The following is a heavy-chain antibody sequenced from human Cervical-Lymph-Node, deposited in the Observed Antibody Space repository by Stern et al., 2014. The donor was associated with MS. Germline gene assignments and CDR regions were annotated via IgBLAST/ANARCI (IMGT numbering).Heavy chain of an antibody. V-gene: IGHV5-51*01. J-gene: IGHJ4*02. D-gene: IGHD2-15*01. Sequence: EVQLVESGAEVKKPGESLKISCKGSGYSFTSYWNGWGRQMPGKGLEWMGIIYPGDSDTRYSPSFQGQVTISADKSISTAYLQWSSLKASDTAMYYCARQGRYCSGGSCYAFDYWGQGTLVTVSS. CDR1: GYSFTSYW. CDR2: IYPGDSDT. CDR3: ARQGRYCSGGSCYAFDY.